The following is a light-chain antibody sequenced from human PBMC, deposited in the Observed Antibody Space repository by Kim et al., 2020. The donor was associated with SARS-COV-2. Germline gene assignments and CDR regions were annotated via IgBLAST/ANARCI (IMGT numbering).Light chain of an antibody. CDR3: QQGHSFPLT. J-gene: IGKJ4*02. Sequence: DIQMTQSPSSVSASVGDRVTISCRASQDISTWLAWYQQKPGKAPNLLIYSSSALQSGVPSRFSGSGSGTDFTLTISSLQPDDFATYYCQQGHSFPLTFGGGTKVDI. CDR1: QDISTW. CDR2: SSS. V-gene: IGKV1-12*01.